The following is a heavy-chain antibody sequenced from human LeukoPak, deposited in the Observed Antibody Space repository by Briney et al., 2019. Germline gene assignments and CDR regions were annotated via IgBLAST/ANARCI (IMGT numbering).Heavy chain of an antibody. D-gene: IGHD4/OR15-4a*01. V-gene: IGHV4-59*01. CDR3: ARDLGGDYRLDAFDI. CDR2: IYYSGST. CDR1: GGSISSYY. Sequence: SETLSLTCTVSGGSISSYYWSWIRQPPGKGLEWIGYIYYSGSTNYNPSLKSRVTISVDTSKNQFSLKLSSVTAADTAVYYCARDLGGDYRLDAFDIWGQGTMVTVSS. J-gene: IGHJ3*02.